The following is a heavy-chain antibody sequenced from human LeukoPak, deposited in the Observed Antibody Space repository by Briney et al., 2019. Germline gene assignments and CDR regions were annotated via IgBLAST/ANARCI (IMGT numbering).Heavy chain of an antibody. D-gene: IGHD2-15*01. CDR2: IYTSGST. Sequence: PSQTLSLTCTVSGGSISSGSYYWRWIRQPAGKGLEWIGRIYTSGSTNYKPSLKSRVTISVDTSTNQFSLRLRSVTAADTAVYYCARGRVAYSAYYFDYWGRGTLVTVSS. V-gene: IGHV4-61*02. J-gene: IGHJ4*02. CDR1: GGSISSGSYY. CDR3: ARGRVAYSAYYFDY.